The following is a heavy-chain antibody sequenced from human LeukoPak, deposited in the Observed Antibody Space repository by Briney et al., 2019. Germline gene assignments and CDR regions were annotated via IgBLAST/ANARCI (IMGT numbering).Heavy chain of an antibody. D-gene: IGHD5-24*01. Sequence: ASVKVSCKASGYTFTSYYVHWVRQAPGQGLEWMGIINPSGGTTSYAQKFQGRVTMTRDTSTSTVYMELSSLRSEDTAVYYCASDPRDANIDIDYRGQGTLVTVSS. J-gene: IGHJ4*02. V-gene: IGHV1-46*01. CDR2: INPSGGTT. CDR1: GYTFTSYY. CDR3: ASDPRDANIDIDY.